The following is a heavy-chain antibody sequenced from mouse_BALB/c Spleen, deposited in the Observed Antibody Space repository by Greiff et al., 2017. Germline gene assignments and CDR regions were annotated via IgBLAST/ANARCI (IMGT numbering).Heavy chain of an antibody. Sequence: EVMLVESGPGLVKPSQSLSLTCTVTGYSITSDYAWNWIRQFPGNKLEWMGYISYSGSTSYNPSLKSRISITRDTSKNQFFLQLNSVTTEDTATYYCARRRGAFDYWGQGTTLTVSS. V-gene: IGHV3-2*02. CDR3: ARRRGAFDY. CDR1: GYSITSDYA. J-gene: IGHJ2*01. CDR2: ISYSGST.